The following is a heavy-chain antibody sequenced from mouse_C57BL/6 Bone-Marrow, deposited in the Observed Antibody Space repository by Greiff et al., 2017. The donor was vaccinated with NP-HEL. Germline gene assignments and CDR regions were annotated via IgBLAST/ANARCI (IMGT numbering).Heavy chain of an antibody. Sequence: QVQLQQPGAELVRPGSSVKLSCKASGYTFTSYWMDWVKQRPGQGLEWIGNIYPSDSETHYNQKFKDKATLTVDKSSSTAYMQLSSLTSEDSAVYYCAREITYGSSHWYFDVWGTGTTVTVSS. CDR1: GYTFTSYW. CDR3: AREITYGSSHWYFDV. CDR2: IYPSDSET. V-gene: IGHV1-61*01. D-gene: IGHD1-1*01. J-gene: IGHJ1*03.